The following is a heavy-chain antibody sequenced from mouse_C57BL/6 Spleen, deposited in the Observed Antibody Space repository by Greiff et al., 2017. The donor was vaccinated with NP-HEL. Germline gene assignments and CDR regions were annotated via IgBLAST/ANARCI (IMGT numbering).Heavy chain of an antibody. CDR2: ISSGSSTI. V-gene: IGHV5-17*01. D-gene: IGHD1-1*01. J-gene: IGHJ4*01. CDR3: ARGTTVVAPRAMDY. CDR1: GFTFSDYG. Sequence: EVMLVESGGGLVKPGGSLKLSCAASGFTFSDYGMHWVRQAPEKGLEWVAYISSGSSTIYYADTVKGRFTISRDNAKNTLFLQMTSLRSEDTAMYYCARGTTVVAPRAMDYWGQGTSVTVSS.